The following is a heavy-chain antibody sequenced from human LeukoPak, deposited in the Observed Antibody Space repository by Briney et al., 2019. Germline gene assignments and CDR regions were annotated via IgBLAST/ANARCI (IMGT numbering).Heavy chain of an antibody. Sequence: GGSLRLSCAASGFTFSSYGMHWVRQAPGKGLEWVAVIWYDGSNKYYADSVKGRFTISRDNSKNTLYLQMNSLRAEDTAVYYCARPPPVQCSGGSCYSTYYGMDVGAKGTRVTVS. J-gene: IGHJ6*04. CDR3: ARPPPVQCSGGSCYSTYYGMDV. D-gene: IGHD2-15*01. CDR2: IWYDGSNK. CDR1: GFTFSSYG. V-gene: IGHV3-33*08.